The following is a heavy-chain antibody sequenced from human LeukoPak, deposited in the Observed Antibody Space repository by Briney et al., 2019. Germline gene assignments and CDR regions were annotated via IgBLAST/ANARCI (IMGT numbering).Heavy chain of an antibody. Sequence: PSETLSLTCAVYGGSFSGYYWSWVRQAPGKGLEWVANIKQDGSEKYYVDSVKGRFTISRDNAKNSLYLQMNSLRAEDTAVYYCARGYYGDYTFDYWGQGTLVTVSS. CDR3: ARGYYGDYTFDY. CDR1: GGSFSGYY. V-gene: IGHV3-7*04. CDR2: IKQDGSEK. D-gene: IGHD4-17*01. J-gene: IGHJ4*02.